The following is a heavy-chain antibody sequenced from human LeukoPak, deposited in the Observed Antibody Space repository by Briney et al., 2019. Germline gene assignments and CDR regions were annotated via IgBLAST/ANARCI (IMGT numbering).Heavy chain of an antibody. J-gene: IGHJ6*03. CDR1: GFTFSDHW. CDR3: ARDPLTPYNYYMDV. V-gene: IGHV3-7*01. CDR2: IRKDGNEK. D-gene: IGHD3-9*01. Sequence: GSLTLSCGASGFTFSDHWMTWVRQAPGKGLEWVARIRKDGNEKYYVDSVKGRFTISRDNAENSLYLQMNSLRVEDTAVYYCARDPLTPYNYYMDVWGKGTTVTVSS.